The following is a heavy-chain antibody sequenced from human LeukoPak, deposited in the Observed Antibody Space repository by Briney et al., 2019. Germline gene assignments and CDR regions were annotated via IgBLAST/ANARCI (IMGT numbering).Heavy chain of an antibody. CDR1: GFTFSSYE. CDR3: ARGGPEQNDFDV. J-gene: IGHJ6*02. V-gene: IGHV3-48*03. D-gene: IGHD1/OR15-1a*01. CDR2: ISDSGSSI. Sequence: GGSLRLSCAASGFTFSSYEMNWVRQAPGKGLEWVSYISDSGSSIDYADSVKGRFTISRDNAKNSLFLQMNSLRDEDTAVYYCARGGPEQNDFDVWGQGTTVTVSS.